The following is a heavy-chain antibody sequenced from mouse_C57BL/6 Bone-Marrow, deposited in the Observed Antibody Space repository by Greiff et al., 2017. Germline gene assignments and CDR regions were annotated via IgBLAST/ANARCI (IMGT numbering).Heavy chain of an antibody. D-gene: IGHD1-1*01. V-gene: IGHV1-62-2*01. CDR1: GYTFTEYP. Sequence: VKLMESGAELVKPGASVKLSCKASGYTFTEYPIHWVKQRSGQGLEWIGWFYPGSGSIKYNEKFKDKATLTADKSSSTVYMELSRLTSEDSAVYFCARHKGHYGSSPYYAMDYWGQGTSVTVSS. CDR2: FYPGSGSI. CDR3: ARHKGHYGSSPYYAMDY. J-gene: IGHJ4*01.